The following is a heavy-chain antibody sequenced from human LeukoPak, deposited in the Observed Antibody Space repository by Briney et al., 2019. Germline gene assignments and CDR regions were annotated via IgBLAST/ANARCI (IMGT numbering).Heavy chain of an antibody. CDR1: GVTVSRNY. CDR3: TTDGDCSGGSCYSVYY. Sequence: QPGGSLRLSCAASGVTVSRNYMSWVRQAPGKGLEWVSIMYSGGNTDYADSVKGRFTISRDNSKNTLYLQMNSLRAEDTAVYYCTTDGDCSGGSCYSVYYWGQGTLVTVSS. V-gene: IGHV3-53*01. D-gene: IGHD2-15*01. CDR2: MYSGGNT. J-gene: IGHJ4*02.